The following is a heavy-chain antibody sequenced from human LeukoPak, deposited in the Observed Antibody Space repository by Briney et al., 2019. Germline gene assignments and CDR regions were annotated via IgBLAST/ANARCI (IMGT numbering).Heavy chain of an antibody. D-gene: IGHD3-22*01. CDR1: GGTFSSYA. Sequence: SVKVSCKASGGTFSSYAISWVRQAPGQGLEWIGGIIPIFGTANYAQKFQGRVTITADESTSTAYMELSSLRSEDTAVYYCARSYYDSSGYYYAGYAFDIWGQGTMVTVSS. CDR3: ARSYYDSSGYYYAGYAFDI. J-gene: IGHJ3*02. V-gene: IGHV1-69*13. CDR2: IIPIFGTA.